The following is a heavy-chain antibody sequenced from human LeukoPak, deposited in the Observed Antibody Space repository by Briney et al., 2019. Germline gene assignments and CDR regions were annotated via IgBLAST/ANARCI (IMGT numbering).Heavy chain of an antibody. D-gene: IGHD3-16*01. CDR2: IKQDGSEK. CDR1: GFTFSNYW. CDR3: ARGGRAYGD. Sequence: GGSLRLSCAASGFTFSNYWMSWVRQAPGKGLEWVANIKQDGSEKYYVDSVKGRFTISRDNAKNSLYRQMNSLRADDTAVYYCARGGRAYGDWGQGTLVTVSS. V-gene: IGHV3-7*04. J-gene: IGHJ4*02.